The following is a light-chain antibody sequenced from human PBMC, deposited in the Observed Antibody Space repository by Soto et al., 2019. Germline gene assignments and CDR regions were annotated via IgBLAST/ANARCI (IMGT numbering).Light chain of an antibody. V-gene: IGLV1-40*01. J-gene: IGLJ2*01. Sequence: QSVLTQPPSVSGAPGQRVTIPCTGSSSNIGAGYDVHWYQHLPGTAPKLLIYGNSNRPSGVPDRFSGSKSGTSASLAITGLQAEDEADYYCQSYDSSLSGSVFGGGTKLPS. CDR3: QSYDSSLSGSV. CDR2: GNS. CDR1: SSNIGAGYD.